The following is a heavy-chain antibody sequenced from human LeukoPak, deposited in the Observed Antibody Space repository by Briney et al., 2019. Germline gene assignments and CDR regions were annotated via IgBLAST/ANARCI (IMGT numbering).Heavy chain of an antibody. CDR3: ARDLAVAGTNYFDF. CDR1: GDSISTNEW. J-gene: IGHJ4*02. CDR2: VFHSGST. D-gene: IGHD6-19*01. Sequence: SETLSLTCSVSGDSISTNEWWSWVRQPPRKGLEWIGEVFHSGSTNYNPSLKSRVTISIDKSKNQFSLEVTSVTAADTAIYYCARDLAVAGTNYFDFWGQGVLVTVSS. V-gene: IGHV4-4*02.